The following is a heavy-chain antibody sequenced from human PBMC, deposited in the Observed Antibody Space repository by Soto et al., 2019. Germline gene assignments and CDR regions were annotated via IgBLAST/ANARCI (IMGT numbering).Heavy chain of an antibody. CDR2: IYYSGIT. CDR1: GGSINSGGYY. CDR3: AREGLTMVRGGSYYFDY. J-gene: IGHJ4*02. V-gene: IGHV4-31*03. Sequence: SETLSLTCTVSGGSINSGGYYWSWIRQHPGSGLEWLGYIYYSGITYYNPSLKSRVTISVDTSKSQFSLKVTSVTAADTAMYYCAREGLTMVRGGSYYFDYWGPGTLVTVSS. D-gene: IGHD3-10*01.